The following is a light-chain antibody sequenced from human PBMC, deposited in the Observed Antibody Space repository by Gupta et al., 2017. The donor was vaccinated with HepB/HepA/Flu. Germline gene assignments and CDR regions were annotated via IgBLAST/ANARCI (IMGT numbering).Light chain of an antibody. Sequence: QSALTQPASVSESPGQSITISCTGSSSDIGSDNYVSWYQQHPGKAPKLIIFDVTNRPSGLSGRFSGSKSGTTASLTISGLQAEDEADYYCTSDTTSSTWVFGGGTKLTVL. CDR3: TSDTTSSTWV. CDR1: SSDIGSDNY. V-gene: IGLV2-14*01. CDR2: DVT. J-gene: IGLJ3*02.